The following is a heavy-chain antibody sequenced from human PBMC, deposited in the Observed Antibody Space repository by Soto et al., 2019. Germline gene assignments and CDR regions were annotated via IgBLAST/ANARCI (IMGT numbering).Heavy chain of an antibody. Sequence: KTSETLSLTCAVYGGSFSGYYWSWIRQPPGKGLEWIGEINHSGSTNYNPSLKSRVTISVDTSKNQFSLKLSSVTAADTAVYYCARTLRVGGVVISYYYYYYGMDVWGQGTTVTVSS. V-gene: IGHV4-34*01. CDR3: ARTLRVGGVVISYYYYYYGMDV. J-gene: IGHJ6*02. CDR2: INHSGST. D-gene: IGHD3-3*01. CDR1: GGSFSGYY.